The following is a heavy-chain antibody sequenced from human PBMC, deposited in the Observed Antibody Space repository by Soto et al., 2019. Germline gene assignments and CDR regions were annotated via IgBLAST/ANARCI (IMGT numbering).Heavy chain of an antibody. V-gene: IGHV3-11*04. CDR2: ISNSGSTK. CDR1: GFTFSDYY. D-gene: IGHD3-22*01. Sequence: GSLRLSCAASGFTFSDYYMSWIRQAPGKGLEWVSYISNSGSTKFYADSVTGRFTISRDNAKNSLYLQMNSLRAEDTAVYYCARGDYYDSSGPFSDAFDIWGQGTMVTVSS. CDR3: ARGDYYDSSGPFSDAFDI. J-gene: IGHJ3*02.